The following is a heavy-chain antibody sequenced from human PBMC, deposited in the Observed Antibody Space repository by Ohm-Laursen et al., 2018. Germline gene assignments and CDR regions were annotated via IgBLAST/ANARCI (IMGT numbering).Heavy chain of an antibody. CDR2: INQGGSEE. Sequence: SLRLSCAASGFTFSRHWMTWVRQGPGKGLESLANINQGGSEEYYADSVKGRFTISRDNAKNSLYLQMNSLRAEDTAVYYCARNGENYYYGMDVWGQGTTVTVSS. V-gene: IGHV3-7*01. D-gene: IGHD3-10*01. J-gene: IGHJ6*02. CDR1: GFTFSRHW. CDR3: ARNGENYYYGMDV.